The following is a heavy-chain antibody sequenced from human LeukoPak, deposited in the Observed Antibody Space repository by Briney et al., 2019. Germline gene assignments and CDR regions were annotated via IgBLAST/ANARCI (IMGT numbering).Heavy chain of an antibody. CDR2: IYYSGST. CDR1: GASFSSSTYY. V-gene: IGHV4-39*01. J-gene: IGHJ4*02. D-gene: IGHD6-13*01. Sequence: PSETLSLTCTVSGASFSSSTYYWGWIRQPPGKGLEWIGSIYYSGSTYYNPSLKSRVTMSVDTSKNQFSLKLSSVTAADTAVYYWARHAGGISATGTRPIDYWGQGTLVTVSS. CDR3: ARHAGGISATGTRPIDY.